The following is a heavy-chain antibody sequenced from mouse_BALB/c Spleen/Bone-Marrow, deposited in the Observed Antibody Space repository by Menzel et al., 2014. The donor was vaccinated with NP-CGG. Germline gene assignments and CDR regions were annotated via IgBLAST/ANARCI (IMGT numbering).Heavy chain of an antibody. D-gene: IGHD3-2*01. V-gene: IGHV7-3*02. Sequence: EVQGVESGGGLVQPGGSLRLSCATSGFTFTDYYMSWVRQSPGKALEWLGFIRNKANGYTTEYSASVKGRFTISRDNSQSIFYLQMNTLRAEDSATYYCARDRKDGSGYYYTMDYWGQGTSVTVSS. CDR2: IRNKANGYTT. CDR3: ARDRKDGSGYYYTMDY. CDR1: GFTFTDYY. J-gene: IGHJ4*01.